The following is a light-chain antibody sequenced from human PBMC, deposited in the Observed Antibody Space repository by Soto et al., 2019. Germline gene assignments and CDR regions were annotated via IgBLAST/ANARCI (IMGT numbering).Light chain of an antibody. V-gene: IGKV3-20*01. CDR2: GAS. J-gene: IGKJ2*03. Sequence: EIVLTQSPGTLSLSPGERATVSCRASQSVSSSYLAWYQQNPGQAPRLLIYGASSRATGIPDRFSGSGSGTDFTLSISRLEPEDFAVYYCQQYGASPLYSFGQGTKLEIK. CDR1: QSVSSSY. CDR3: QQYGASPLYS.